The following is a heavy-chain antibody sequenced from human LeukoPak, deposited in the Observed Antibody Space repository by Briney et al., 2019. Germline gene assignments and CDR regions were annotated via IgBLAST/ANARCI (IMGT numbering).Heavy chain of an antibody. D-gene: IGHD3-22*01. J-gene: IGHJ3*01. CDR3: ARGDYFDRAFDV. CDR1: GFTFSSYG. CDR2: IWYDGSNK. Sequence: GGSLRLSCAASGFTFSSYGMHWVRQAPGKGLEWVAVIWYDGSNKYYADSVKGRFTISRDNAKNSLYLQMSSLRVEDTAVYYCARGDYFDRAFDVWGQGTMVTVS. V-gene: IGHV3-33*01.